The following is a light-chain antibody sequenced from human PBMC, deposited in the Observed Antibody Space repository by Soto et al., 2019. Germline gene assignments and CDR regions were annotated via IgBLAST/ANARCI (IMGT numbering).Light chain of an antibody. V-gene: IGKV1-39*01. CDR3: QQSYSTPYT. Sequence: DIQMTQSPSSLSASVGDRVTITCRASQSISSYLNWYQQKPGNAPKLLIYAASSLQSGVTSRLSGSGSGTDFTLTISSLQPEDFATYYCQQSYSTPYTFGQGTKLEIK. CDR2: AAS. J-gene: IGKJ2*01. CDR1: QSISSY.